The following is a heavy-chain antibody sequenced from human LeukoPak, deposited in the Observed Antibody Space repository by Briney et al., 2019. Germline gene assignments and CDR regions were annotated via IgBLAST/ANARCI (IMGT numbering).Heavy chain of an antibody. CDR3: ARDWVAGVPFDAFDI. D-gene: IGHD3-10*01. J-gene: IGHJ3*02. CDR1: GFTLSSYW. V-gene: IGHV3-7*03. Sequence: GGSLRLSCAPSGFTLSSYWMSWVRQAPGKGLEWVANIKEDGSEEYYVDSVKGRFTISRDNAKNSLYLHMNSLTAEDTAMYYCARDWVAGVPFDAFDIWGQGAMVSVSS. CDR2: IKEDGSEE.